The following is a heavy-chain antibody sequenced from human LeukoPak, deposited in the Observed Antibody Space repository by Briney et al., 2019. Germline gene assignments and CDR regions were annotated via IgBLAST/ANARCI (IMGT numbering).Heavy chain of an antibody. CDR1: GFTFSSYA. V-gene: IGHV3-23*01. D-gene: IGHD3-22*01. J-gene: IGHJ4*02. CDR3: AKYQYDSSGYYPLFDY. Sequence: PGGSLRLSCAASGFTFSSYAMSWVRQAPGKGLEWVSAISGSGGSTYYADSVKGRFTISRDNSKNTLYLQMNRLRAEDTAVYYCAKYQYDSSGYYPLFDYWGRGTLVTVSS. CDR2: ISGSGGST.